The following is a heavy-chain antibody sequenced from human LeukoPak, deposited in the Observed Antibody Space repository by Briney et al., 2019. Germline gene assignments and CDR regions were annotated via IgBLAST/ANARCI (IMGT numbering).Heavy chain of an antibody. CDR3: ARAYNTITGNWFDP. CDR1: GYTFTSYA. D-gene: IGHD5-12*01. CDR2: INAGNGNT. Sequence: WASVKVSCKASGYTFTSYAMHWVRQAPGQRLEWMGWINAGNGNTKYSQKFQGRVTITRDTSASTAYMELCSLRSEDTAVYYCARAYNTITGNWFDPWGQGTLVTVSS. J-gene: IGHJ5*02. V-gene: IGHV1-3*01.